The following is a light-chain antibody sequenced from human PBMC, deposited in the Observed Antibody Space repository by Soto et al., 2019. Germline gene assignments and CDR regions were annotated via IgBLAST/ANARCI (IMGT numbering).Light chain of an antibody. Sequence: EIVLTQSPATLSSFPGDRVTLSCRASQYINTRLAWYQHRPGQAPRLLIYQTYIRAAGIQARFSASGTGTDFTLTIRNVEPEDFAVYYCKQRSDWPWTFGQGTKVDIK. CDR1: QYINTR. V-gene: IGKV3D-11*01. J-gene: IGKJ1*01. CDR2: QTY. CDR3: KQRSDWPWT.